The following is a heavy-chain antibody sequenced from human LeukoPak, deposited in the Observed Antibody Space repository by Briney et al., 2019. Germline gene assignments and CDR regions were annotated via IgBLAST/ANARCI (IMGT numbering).Heavy chain of an antibody. CDR2: INSDESIT. Sequence: PGGTLRLSCAASGFTFSSNWMHWVRQAPGTGLVWVSTINSDESITRYADSVKGRFTISRDNATNTVYLQMNSLRAEDTAVYYCARYSLGYSDYWGQGTLVTVSS. J-gene: IGHJ4*02. CDR3: ARYSLGYSDY. V-gene: IGHV3-74*01. D-gene: IGHD4-11*01. CDR1: GFTFSSNW.